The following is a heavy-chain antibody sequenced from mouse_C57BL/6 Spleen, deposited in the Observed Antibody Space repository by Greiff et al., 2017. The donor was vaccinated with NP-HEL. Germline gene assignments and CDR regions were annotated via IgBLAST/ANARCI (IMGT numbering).Heavy chain of an antibody. CDR3: ARSSGPYYYAMDY. D-gene: IGHD3-2*02. Sequence: VQLVESGPELVKPGASVKISCKASGYAFSSSWMNWVKQRPGKGLEWIGRIYPGDGDTNYNGKFKGKATLTADKSSSTAYMQLSSLTSEDSAVYFCARSSGPYYYAMDYWGQGTSVTVSS. CDR2: IYPGDGDT. CDR1: GYAFSSSW. J-gene: IGHJ4*01. V-gene: IGHV1-82*01.